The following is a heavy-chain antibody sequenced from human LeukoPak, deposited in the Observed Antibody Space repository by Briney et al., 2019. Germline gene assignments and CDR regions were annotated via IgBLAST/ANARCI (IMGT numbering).Heavy chain of an antibody. CDR3: ARDNSVGDNAWWFDP. Sequence: GASVKVSCKASGYTFTSYYMHWMRQAPGQGPEWMGLINPTGGSTGYAQKFQGRVTMTRDMSTSTDYMELSSLRSEDTAIYYCARDNSVGDNAWWFDPWGQGTLVTVSS. V-gene: IGHV1-46*01. J-gene: IGHJ5*02. CDR1: GYTFTSYY. D-gene: IGHD1-26*01. CDR2: INPTGGST.